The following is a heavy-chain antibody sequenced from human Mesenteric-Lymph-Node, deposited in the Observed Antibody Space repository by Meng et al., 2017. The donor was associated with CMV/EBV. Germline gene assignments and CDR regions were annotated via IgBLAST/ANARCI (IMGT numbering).Heavy chain of an antibody. V-gene: IGHV4-59*01. D-gene: IGHD3-3*01. CDR3: ARGRLEWLSSLGMDV. J-gene: IGHJ6*02. CDR1: RDSINNYY. Sequence: GSLRLSCTVSRDSINNYYWSWIRQPPGKGLEWIGYIYNSEFTNYNPSLKSRVTISVDTSKNQFSPKLTSVTTADTAVYYCARGRLEWLSSLGMDVWGQGTAVTVSS. CDR2: IYNSEFT.